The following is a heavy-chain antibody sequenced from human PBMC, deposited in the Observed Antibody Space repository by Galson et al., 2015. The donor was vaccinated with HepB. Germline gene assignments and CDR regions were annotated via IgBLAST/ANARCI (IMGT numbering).Heavy chain of an antibody. Sequence: SLRLSCAASGFTFDDYAMHWVRQAPGKGLEWVSGISWNSGSIGYADSVKGRFTISRDNAKNSLYLQMNSLRAEDTALYYCAKDRVYYGSGSPLYFDYWGQGTLVTVSS. D-gene: IGHD3-10*01. CDR1: GFTFDDYA. V-gene: IGHV3-9*01. CDR3: AKDRVYYGSGSPLYFDY. J-gene: IGHJ4*02. CDR2: ISWNSGSI.